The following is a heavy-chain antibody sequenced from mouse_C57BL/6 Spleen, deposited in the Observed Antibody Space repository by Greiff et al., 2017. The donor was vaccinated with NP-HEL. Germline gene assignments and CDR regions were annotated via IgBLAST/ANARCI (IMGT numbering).Heavy chain of an antibody. Sequence: VQLQQPGAELVMPGASVKLSCKASGYTFTSYWMHWVKQRPGQGLEWIGEIDPSDSYTNYNQKFKGKSTLTVDKSSSTAYMPLSSLTSEDSAVYYCARYGSSLYYAMDYWGQGTSVTVSS. D-gene: IGHD1-1*01. CDR1: GYTFTSYW. J-gene: IGHJ4*01. V-gene: IGHV1-69*01. CDR2: IDPSDSYT. CDR3: ARYGSSLYYAMDY.